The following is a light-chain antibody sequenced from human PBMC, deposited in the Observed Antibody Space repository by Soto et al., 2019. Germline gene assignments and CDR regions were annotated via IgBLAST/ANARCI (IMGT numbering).Light chain of an antibody. CDR3: MQSIQLPIT. CDR1: HSLLQSDGKTY. J-gene: IGKJ5*01. CDR2: EVS. Sequence: DIVMTQTPLSLSVTPGQSASMSCKSSHSLLQSDGKTYLFWYLQRPGQPPQLLTYEVSRRLSGVPDRTSGSGSGTDFTLKISRVEAVDVGVYYCMQSIQLPITFGQGTRLEIK. V-gene: IGKV2D-29*01.